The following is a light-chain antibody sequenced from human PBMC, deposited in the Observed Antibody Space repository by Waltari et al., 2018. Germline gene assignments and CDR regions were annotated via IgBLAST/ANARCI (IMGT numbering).Light chain of an antibody. V-gene: IGLV4-69*01. Sequence: QLVLTQSPSASASLGASVKLTCTLSSGHSSNIIAWLQQRPERGPRYLMKVNSDGSHYKGDDIPVRFSGASSGAERYLTSSSLQSEDEADYYCETGGHGTWVFGGGTKLTVL. CDR1: SGHSSNI. CDR3: ETGGHGTWV. J-gene: IGLJ3*02. CDR2: VNSDGSH.